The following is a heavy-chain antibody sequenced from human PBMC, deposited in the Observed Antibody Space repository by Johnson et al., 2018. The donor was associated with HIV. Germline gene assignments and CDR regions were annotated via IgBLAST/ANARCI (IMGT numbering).Heavy chain of an antibody. Sequence: VQLVESGGGVVQPGRSLRLSCAASGFTFSSYAMHWVRQATGKGLEWVSAIGTAGDTYYPGSVKGRFTISRENAKNSLYLQMNSLRAEDTAVYYCAKVGSYYPSTGGNAFDIWGQGTKVTVSS. D-gene: IGHD3-10*01. CDR1: GFTFSSYA. CDR3: AKVGSYYPSTGGNAFDI. CDR2: IGTAGDT. J-gene: IGHJ3*02. V-gene: IGHV3-13*01.